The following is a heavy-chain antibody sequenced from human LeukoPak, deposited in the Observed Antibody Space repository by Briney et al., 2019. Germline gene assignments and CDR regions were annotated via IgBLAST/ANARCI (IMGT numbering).Heavy chain of an antibody. J-gene: IGHJ4*02. Sequence: ASVNVSCKVSGYTLTDLSIHWVRQAPGKGLEWMGGFDPEDGETIYAHKFQGRVTITEDTSTDTAFLELSSLRSEDTAVYYCATDFSAAGTIFDYWGQGTLVTVSS. CDR1: GYTLTDLS. D-gene: IGHD6-13*01. CDR2: FDPEDGET. V-gene: IGHV1-24*01. CDR3: ATDFSAAGTIFDY.